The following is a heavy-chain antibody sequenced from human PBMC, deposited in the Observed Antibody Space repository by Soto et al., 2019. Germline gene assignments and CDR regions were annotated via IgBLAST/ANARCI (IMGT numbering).Heavy chain of an antibody. CDR1: GYTFTSYG. CDR2: ISAYNGNT. V-gene: IGHV1-18*01. CDR3: ARVDIVVVTAIPYTWFDP. Sequence: ASVKVSCKASGYTFTSYGISWVRQAPGQGLEWMGWISAYNGNTNYAQKLQGRVTMTTDTCTSTAYMELRSLRSDDTAVYYCARVDIVVVTAIPYTWFDPWGQGTLVTVSS. D-gene: IGHD2-21*02. J-gene: IGHJ5*02.